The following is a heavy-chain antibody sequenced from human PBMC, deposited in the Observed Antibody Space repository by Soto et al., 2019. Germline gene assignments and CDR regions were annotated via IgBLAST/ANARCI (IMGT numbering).Heavy chain of an antibody. Sequence: PSETLSLTCSVSGGSISGSNYYWAWIRQPPGKGLEWIGSVYHTGNTYYSLSLRSRVAISLDTSKNQFSLRLDAVSAADTATYYCARLGGIAVAGPIYYWGQGTLVTVSS. D-gene: IGHD6-19*01. CDR3: ARLGGIAVAGPIYY. V-gene: IGHV4-39*01. CDR1: GGSISGSNYY. J-gene: IGHJ4*02. CDR2: VYHTGNT.